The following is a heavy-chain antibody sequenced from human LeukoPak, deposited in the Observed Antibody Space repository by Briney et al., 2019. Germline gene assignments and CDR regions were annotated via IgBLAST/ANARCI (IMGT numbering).Heavy chain of an antibody. CDR2: INPNSGGT. V-gene: IGHV1-2*06. Sequence: ASVKVSCKASGYTFTGYYMHWVRQAPGQGLEWMGRINPNSGGTNYAQKFQGRVTMTRDTSISTAYMELSRLRSEDTAVYYCARSITMVRGVRFGYYYYYMDVWGKGTTVTVSS. CDR3: ARSITMVRGVRFGYYYYYMDV. J-gene: IGHJ6*03. D-gene: IGHD3-10*01. CDR1: GYTFTGYY.